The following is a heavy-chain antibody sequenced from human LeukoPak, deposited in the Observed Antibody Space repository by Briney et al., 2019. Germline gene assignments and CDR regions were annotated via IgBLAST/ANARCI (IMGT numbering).Heavy chain of an antibody. CDR1: GGTFSSYA. J-gene: IGHJ5*02. Sequence: SVKVSCKASGGTFSSYAISWVRQAPGQGLEWMGGIIPIFGTANYAQKFQGRVTITADESTSTAYMELSSLRSEDTAVYYCASGRNLWHGFDPWGQGTLVTVSS. CDR3: ASGRNLWHGFDP. V-gene: IGHV1-69*13. CDR2: IIPIFGTA. D-gene: IGHD1-14*01.